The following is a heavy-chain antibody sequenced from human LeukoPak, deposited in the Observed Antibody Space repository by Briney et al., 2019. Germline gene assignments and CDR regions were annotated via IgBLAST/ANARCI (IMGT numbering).Heavy chain of an antibody. D-gene: IGHD6-19*01. Sequence: GGSLRLSCVASGFTFSNYSMNWVRQAPGKGLEWVSSISSSSSYIYYADSVKGRFTISRDNAKNSLYLQMNSLRAEDTAVYYCAKGPLIEVAGTTWDYWGQGTLLTVSS. V-gene: IGHV3-21*04. CDR2: ISSSSSYI. CDR3: AKGPLIEVAGTTWDY. J-gene: IGHJ4*02. CDR1: GFTFSNYS.